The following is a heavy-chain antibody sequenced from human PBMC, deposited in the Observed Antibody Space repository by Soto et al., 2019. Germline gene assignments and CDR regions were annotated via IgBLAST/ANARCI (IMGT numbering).Heavy chain of an antibody. V-gene: IGHV3-43D*04. Sequence: GGSLRLSCAASGFTYDDYAMHWVRQAPGEGLEWVSLISRDGGRTYYADSVRGRFIVSRDSSKNTLYLNMSSMEVEDTALYYCAKDVCRGSTTSCYTRLDFWGQGALVTVSS. CDR1: GFTYDDYA. J-gene: IGHJ4*02. D-gene: IGHD2-2*02. CDR2: ISRDGGRT. CDR3: AKDVCRGSTTSCYTRLDF.